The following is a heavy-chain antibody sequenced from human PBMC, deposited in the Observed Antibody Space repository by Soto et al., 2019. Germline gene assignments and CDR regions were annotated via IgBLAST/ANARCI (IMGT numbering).Heavy chain of an antibody. CDR2: LYNTGST. Sequence: PSETLSLTCTVSGASISRYYWSWIRQSPGKGLEWIGYLYNTGSTIYNPSLKSRVTISVDTSKNQFSLKMNSVTAADTAVYYCARYLGGYCGVDCYPLHLWGQGTTV. V-gene: IGHV4-59*01. CDR1: GASISRYY. J-gene: IGHJ6*02. D-gene: IGHD2-21*02. CDR3: ARYLGGYCGVDCYPLHL.